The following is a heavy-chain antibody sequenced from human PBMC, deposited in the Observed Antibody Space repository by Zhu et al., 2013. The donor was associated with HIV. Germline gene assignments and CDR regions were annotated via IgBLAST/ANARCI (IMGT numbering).Heavy chain of an antibody. D-gene: IGHD2-2*01. J-gene: IGHJ6*02. CDR1: GYTFTSYY. CDR2: INPSGGST. V-gene: IGHV1-46*03. Sequence: QVQLVQSGAEVKKPGASVKVSCKASGYTFTSYYMHRVRQAPGQGLEWMGIINPSGGSTSYAQKFQGRVTMTRDTSTSTVYMELSSLRSEDTAVYYCAREFLGYCSSTSCYLVGYYGMDVWGQGTTVTVSS. CDR3: AREFLGYCSSTSCYLVGYYGMDV.